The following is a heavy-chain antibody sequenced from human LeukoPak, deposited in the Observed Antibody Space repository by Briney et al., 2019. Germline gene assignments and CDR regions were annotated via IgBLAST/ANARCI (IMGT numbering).Heavy chain of an antibody. J-gene: IGHJ4*02. CDR1: GFTFSSYS. Sequence: GGSLRLSCAASGFTFSSYSMNWVRQAPGKGLEGVSYISSSGSTIYYADSVKGRFTISRDNAKNSLYLQMNSLRAEDTAVYYCARLYSRVGPFDYWGQGTLATVSS. CDR2: ISSSGSTI. CDR3: ARLYSRVGPFDY. D-gene: IGHD5-18*01. V-gene: IGHV3-48*04.